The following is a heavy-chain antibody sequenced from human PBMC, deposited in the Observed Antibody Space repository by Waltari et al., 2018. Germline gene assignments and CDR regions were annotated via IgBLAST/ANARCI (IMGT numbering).Heavy chain of an antibody. CDR2: IYKTVNT. CDR1: GDSITSHY. D-gene: IGHD1-1*01. V-gene: IGHV4-4*07. CDR3: ARGLQGTNAFDI. Sequence: QVQLQESGPGLGKPSETLSLTCTVSGDSITSHYWYWIRQPAGKGLEWIGRIYKTVNTKYNASLKSRLTMSLDSSRNQLSLKLSSVTAADTALYYCARGLQGTNAFDIWGQGTMVIVSS. J-gene: IGHJ3*02.